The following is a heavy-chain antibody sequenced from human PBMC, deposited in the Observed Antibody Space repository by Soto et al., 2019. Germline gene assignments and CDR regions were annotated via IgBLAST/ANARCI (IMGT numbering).Heavy chain of an antibody. CDR1: GFTFISYG. CDR2: ISYDGSNK. V-gene: IGHV3-30*18. Sequence: WGSLRLSCAASGFTFISYGMHWFRHAPCKWLEWVAVISYDGSNKYYADSVKGRFTISRDNSKNTLYLQMNSLRAEDTAVYYCAKDRDSSSWYFWGQDNPQNNWFDPWGQGTLVTVSS. CDR3: AKDRDSSSWYFWGQDNPQNNWFDP. J-gene: IGHJ5*02. D-gene: IGHD6-13*01.